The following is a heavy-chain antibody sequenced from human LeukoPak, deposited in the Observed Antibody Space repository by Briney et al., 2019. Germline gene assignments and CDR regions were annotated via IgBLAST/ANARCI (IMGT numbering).Heavy chain of an antibody. Sequence: GASVKVSCKASGGTFSSYAISWVRQAPGQGLEWMGRINPNNGATNYAQKFQGRVTITGDTSINTAYMELSSLRSDDTAMYYCTRESGSYHGNDYWGQGTLVTVSS. CDR2: INPNNGAT. CDR3: TRESGSYHGNDY. D-gene: IGHD1-26*01. V-gene: IGHV1-2*06. CDR1: GGTFSSYA. J-gene: IGHJ4*02.